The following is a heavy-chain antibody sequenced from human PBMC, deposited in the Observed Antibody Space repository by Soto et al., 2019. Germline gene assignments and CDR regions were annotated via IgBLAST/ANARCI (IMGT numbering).Heavy chain of an antibody. CDR1: DVSISNFY. V-gene: IGHV4-59*08. D-gene: IGHD4-17*01. CDR2: IYYGGTT. Sequence: QVQLQESGPGLVKPSETLSLTCTVSDVSISNFYWSWIRQPPGKGLEWIGYIYYGGTTNYNPSLKSGVTISVDTSKNQFSLNLRSVTAADTAVYYCARQDYGDYRSVYWGQGTLVTVSS. CDR3: ARQDYGDYRSVY. J-gene: IGHJ4*02.